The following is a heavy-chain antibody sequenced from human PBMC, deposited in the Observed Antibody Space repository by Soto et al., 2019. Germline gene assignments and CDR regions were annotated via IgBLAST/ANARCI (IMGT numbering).Heavy chain of an antibody. V-gene: IGHV3-11*05. J-gene: IGHJ5*02. CDR1: GFTLSDYY. Sequence: QEQLVESGGGLVKPGGSLRLSCAASGFTLSDYYMTWIRQAPGKGLEWISYISTNSRYTKYADSVKGRFTISRDDAKNSLYLQMISLRVEDTAVYYCARVYDILTSAWLDPWGQGTLVTVSS. CDR2: ISTNSRYT. D-gene: IGHD3-9*01. CDR3: ARVYDILTSAWLDP.